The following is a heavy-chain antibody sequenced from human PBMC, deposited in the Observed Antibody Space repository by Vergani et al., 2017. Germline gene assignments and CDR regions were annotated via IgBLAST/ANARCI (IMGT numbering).Heavy chain of an antibody. V-gene: IGHV3-9*02. CDR1: GFTSAGYA. CDR2: ISWNSNSI. CDR3: AKDFGTSAGGGLFDP. D-gene: IGHD6-25*01. Sequence: EVQLEESGGGLVLPGRSLRLSCVASGFTSAGYAMHWVRQAPGKGLEWVSGISWNSNSIGYADSVKGRFTISRDNAKNSLYLQMNSLRAEDTALYYCAKDFGTSAGGGLFDPWGQGTLVTVSS. J-gene: IGHJ5*02.